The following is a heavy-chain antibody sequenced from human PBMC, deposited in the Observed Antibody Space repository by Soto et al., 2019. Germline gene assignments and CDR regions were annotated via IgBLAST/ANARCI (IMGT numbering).Heavy chain of an antibody. CDR2: IYYSGST. V-gene: IGHV4-39*01. J-gene: IGHJ6*02. CDR1: GGSISSSSYY. D-gene: IGHD3-3*01. Sequence: SETLSLTCTVSGGSISSSSYYWGWIRQPPGKGLEWIGSIYYSGSTYYNPSLKSRVTISVDTSKNQFSLKLSSVTAADTAVYYCXRLGGRGRSYYYYYYGMDVWGQGTTVTVSS. CDR3: XRLGGRGRSYYYYYYGMDV.